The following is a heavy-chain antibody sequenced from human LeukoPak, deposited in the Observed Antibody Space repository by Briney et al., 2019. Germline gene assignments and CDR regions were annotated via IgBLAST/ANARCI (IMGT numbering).Heavy chain of an antibody. V-gene: IGHV1-69*05. J-gene: IGHJ5*02. CDR2: IIPMYRTP. D-gene: IGHD1-7*01. CDR3: ARGATGTTFYHWLDP. CDR1: GGTFGIYG. Sequence: SVKVSCKASGGTFGIYGMSWVRQAPGQGLEWMGGIIPMYRTPTYAERFEGRVTISTGDSTSTVYMELSSLRSEDTAVYYCARGATGTTFYHWLDPWGQGTLVTVSS.